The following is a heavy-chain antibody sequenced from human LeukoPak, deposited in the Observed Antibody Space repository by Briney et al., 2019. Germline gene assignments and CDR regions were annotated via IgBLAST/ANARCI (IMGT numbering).Heavy chain of an antibody. D-gene: IGHD6-13*01. CDR2: IYYSGST. V-gene: IGHV4-59*08. CDR3: ARHSNIAAAEVDY. J-gene: IGHJ4*02. CDR1: GGSISSYY. Sequence: PSETLSLTCTVSGGSISSYYWSWIRQPPGKGLEWIGYIYYSGSTNYNPSLKSRVTISVDTSKNQFSLKLSSVTAADTAVYYCARHSNIAAAEVDYWGQGTLVTVSS.